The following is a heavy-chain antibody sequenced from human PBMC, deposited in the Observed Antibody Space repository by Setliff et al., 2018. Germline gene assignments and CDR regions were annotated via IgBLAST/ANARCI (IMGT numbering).Heavy chain of an antibody. CDR2: VYCGDSDT. Sequence: PGESLKISCQGSGYTFTNYGIGWVRQMPGQGLEWMGVVYCGDSDTRYSPSFQGKVTMSADRSIRSAYLQWSSLKASDTAVYYCAGLGYSDGFDIWGQGTMVTVSS. D-gene: IGHD5-18*01. V-gene: IGHV5-51*01. CDR3: AGLGYSDGFDI. J-gene: IGHJ3*02. CDR1: GYTFTNYG.